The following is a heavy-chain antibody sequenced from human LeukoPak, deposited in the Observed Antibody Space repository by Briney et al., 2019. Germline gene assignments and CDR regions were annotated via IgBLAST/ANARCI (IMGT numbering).Heavy chain of an antibody. CDR2: IYYSGST. CDR3: ARGGSDSLLSYYYYYMDV. CDR1: GGSISSHY. Sequence: SETLSLTRTVSGGSISSHYWSWIRQPPGKGLEWIGYIYYSGSTNYNPSLKSRVTISVDTSKNQFSLKLSSVTAADTAVYYCARGGSDSLLSYYYYYMDVWGKGTTVTVSS. J-gene: IGHJ6*03. D-gene: IGHD2-15*01. V-gene: IGHV4-59*11.